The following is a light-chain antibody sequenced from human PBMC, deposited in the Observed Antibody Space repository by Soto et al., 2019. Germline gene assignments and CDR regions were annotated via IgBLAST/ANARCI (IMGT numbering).Light chain of an antibody. Sequence: DIQMTQSPSTLSASVGDRVTITCRASQSISSWLAWYQQKPGKAPKLLIYKSSSLESGVPSRFSGSGSGTEFTLTISSLQPDDFATYYCQQYNSSPWTVGQGTKLDIK. V-gene: IGKV1-5*03. CDR1: QSISSW. J-gene: IGKJ1*01. CDR2: KSS. CDR3: QQYNSSPWT.